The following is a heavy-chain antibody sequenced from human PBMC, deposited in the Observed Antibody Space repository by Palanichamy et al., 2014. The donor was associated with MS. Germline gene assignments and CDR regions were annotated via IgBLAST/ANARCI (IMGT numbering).Heavy chain of an antibody. J-gene: IGHJ3*02. Sequence: EVQLVEVWGRAWYSLGGPVRLSCAASGFTFSSYSMNWVRQAPGKGLEWVSYISSSSSTIYYADSVKGRFTISRDNAKNSLYLQMNSLGDEDTAVYYCARENDYGDYSALGAFDIWGQGTMVTVSS. CDR1: GFTFSSYS. CDR2: ISSSSSTI. V-gene: IGHV3-48*02. CDR3: ARENDYGDYSALGAFDI. D-gene: IGHD4-17*01.